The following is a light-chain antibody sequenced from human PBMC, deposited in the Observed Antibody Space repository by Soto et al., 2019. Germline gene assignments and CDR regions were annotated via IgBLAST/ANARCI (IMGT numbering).Light chain of an antibody. CDR2: GAS. CDR3: QQYNNWPPNP. V-gene: IGKV3-15*01. J-gene: IGKJ2*01. Sequence: EIVMTQSPATLSVSPGERATLSCRASQSVSSNLAWYQQKPGQAPRLLIYGASTRATGIPARVSGSGSGTEFNLTISSLQYQDFAGYYCQQYNNWPPNPFGQGKKLEIK. CDR1: QSVSSN.